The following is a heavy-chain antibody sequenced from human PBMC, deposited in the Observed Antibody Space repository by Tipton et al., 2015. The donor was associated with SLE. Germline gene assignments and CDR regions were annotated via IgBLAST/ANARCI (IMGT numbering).Heavy chain of an antibody. CDR3: ARDVGGYNTGWFPYYFDY. V-gene: IGHV4-59*11. Sequence: TLSLTCTVSGGSIGTHYWSWIRQPPGKGLEWIGYIYYSGSTNYNPSLKSRVTMSVDTSKNQFSLKLSSVTAADTAVYYCARDVGGYNTGWFPYYFDYWGQGTLVTVSS. D-gene: IGHD2-8*02. J-gene: IGHJ4*02. CDR1: GGSIGTHY. CDR2: IYYSGST.